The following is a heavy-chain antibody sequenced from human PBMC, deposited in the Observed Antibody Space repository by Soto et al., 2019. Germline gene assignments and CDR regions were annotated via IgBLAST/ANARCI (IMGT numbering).Heavy chain of an antibody. J-gene: IGHJ6*03. CDR1: GGSFSGYY. CDR2: INHSGST. D-gene: IGHD3-16*01. V-gene: IGHV4-34*01. Sequence: SETLSLTCAVYGGSFSGYYWSWIRQPPGKGLEWIGEINHSGSTNYNPSLKSRVTISVDTSKNQFSLKLSSVTAADTAVYYCARGPRDDYTNPGEGYYYYYYMDVWGKGTTVTVSS. CDR3: ARGPRDDYTNPGEGYYYYYYMDV.